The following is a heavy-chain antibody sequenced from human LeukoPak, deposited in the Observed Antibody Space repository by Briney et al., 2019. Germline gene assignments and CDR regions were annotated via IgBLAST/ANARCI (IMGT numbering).Heavy chain of an antibody. Sequence: GGSLRLSCAASGFTFSSYSMNWVRQAPGKGLEWVSSISSSSSYIYYADSVKGRFTISRDNAKNSLYLQMNSLRAEDTAVYYCARGAAAGTLGWFDPWAREPWSPSPQ. D-gene: IGHD6-13*01. CDR2: ISSSSSYI. CDR3: ARGAAAGTLGWFDP. V-gene: IGHV3-21*01. CDR1: GFTFSSYS. J-gene: IGHJ5*02.